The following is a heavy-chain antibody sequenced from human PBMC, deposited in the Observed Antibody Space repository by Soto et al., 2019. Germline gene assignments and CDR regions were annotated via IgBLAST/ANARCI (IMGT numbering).Heavy chain of an antibody. CDR1: GGSISSYY. CDR3: ARLLRYFDWSVDP. D-gene: IGHD3-9*01. CDR2: IYTSGST. V-gene: IGHV4-4*07. Sequence: YETLSLTCPVSGGSISSYYWSWIQQPSGKGLEWIGRIYTSGSTNYNPSLKSRVTMSVDTSKNQFSLKLSSVTAADTAVYYCARLLRYFDWSVDPWGQGTLVNVSS. J-gene: IGHJ5*02.